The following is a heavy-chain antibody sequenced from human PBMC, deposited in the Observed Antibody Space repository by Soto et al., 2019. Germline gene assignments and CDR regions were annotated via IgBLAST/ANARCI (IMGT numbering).Heavy chain of an antibody. CDR1: GFTFSSYA. CDR3: AKLHMVRGFMETPGPSDHYSYGMDV. V-gene: IGHV3-23*01. D-gene: IGHD3-10*01. J-gene: IGHJ6*02. CDR2: ISGSGGST. Sequence: GGSLRLSCAASGFTFSSYAMSWVRQAPGKGLEWVSAISGSGGSTYYADSVKGRFTISRDNSKNTLYLQMNSLKAEDTAVYYCAKLHMVRGFMETPGPSDHYSYGMDVWGQGTTVTVSS.